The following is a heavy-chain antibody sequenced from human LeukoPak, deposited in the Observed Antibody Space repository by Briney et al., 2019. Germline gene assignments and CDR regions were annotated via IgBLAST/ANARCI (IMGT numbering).Heavy chain of an antibody. Sequence: SETLSLTCAVYGGSFSGYYWSWIRQPPGKGLEWIGEINHSGSTNYNPSLKSRVTISVDTSKNQFSLKLSSVTAADTAVYYCARDRSSSYTRDWFDPWGQGAPVTVSS. CDR2: INHSGST. CDR1: GGSFSGYY. V-gene: IGHV4-34*01. J-gene: IGHJ5*02. CDR3: ARDRSSSYTRDWFDP. D-gene: IGHD6-13*01.